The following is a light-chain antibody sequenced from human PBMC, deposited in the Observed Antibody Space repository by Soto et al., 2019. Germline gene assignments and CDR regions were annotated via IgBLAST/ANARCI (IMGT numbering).Light chain of an antibody. CDR2: ATS. V-gene: IGKV3-20*01. Sequence: EFVLTQSPGTLSLSPGERATLSCRASQTVRNNYLAWYQQKPGQAPSLLIYATSSRATGIPDRFSGSGSGTDFSLTISRLEPEDFAVYYCQQYGSSPITFGQGTRLEIK. J-gene: IGKJ5*01. CDR3: QQYGSSPIT. CDR1: QTVRNNY.